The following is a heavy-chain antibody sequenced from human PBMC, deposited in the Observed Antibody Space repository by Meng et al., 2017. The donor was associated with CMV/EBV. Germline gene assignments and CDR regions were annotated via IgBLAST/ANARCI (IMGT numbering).Heavy chain of an antibody. CDR3: ARQLRLGELSPFDY. J-gene: IGHJ4*02. Sequence: QGQQVQSGAGVKKPGSSVKVSCKASGGTFSSYAISWVRQAPGQGLEWMGGIIPIFGTANYAPKFQGRVTITADESTSTAYMELSSLRSEDTAVYYCARQLRLGELSPFDYWGQGTLVTVSS. CDR2: IIPIFGTA. CDR1: GGTFSSYA. V-gene: IGHV1-69*12. D-gene: IGHD3-16*02.